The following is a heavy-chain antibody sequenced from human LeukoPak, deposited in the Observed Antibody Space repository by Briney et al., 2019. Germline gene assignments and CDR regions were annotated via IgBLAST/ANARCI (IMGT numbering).Heavy chain of an antibody. J-gene: IGHJ6*03. CDR3: VRGSLASGVVVYYYYYLDV. CDR1: GFTFSNYW. Sequence: GSLRLSCAASGFTFSNYWMSWVRQALGKGLEWVASIKQDGSEKHYVDSVRGRFTISRDNAKNSLYLQMNSPRADDTAVYYCVRGSLASGVVVYYYYYLDVWGKGTTVTVSS. CDR2: IKQDGSEK. V-gene: IGHV3-7*01. D-gene: IGHD3-3*01.